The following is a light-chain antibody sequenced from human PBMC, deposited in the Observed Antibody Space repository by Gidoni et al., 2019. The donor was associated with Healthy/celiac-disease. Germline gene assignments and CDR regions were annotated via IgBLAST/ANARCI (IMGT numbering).Light chain of an antibody. CDR2: AAS. V-gene: IGKV1-39*01. CDR1: QSISSY. J-gene: IGKJ2*01. Sequence: IQMTQSPSSLSASVVDRVTITCRASQSISSYLNWYQQKPGKAPKLLIYAASSLQSGVPSRFSGSGSGTDFTLTISSLQPEDFATYYCQQSYSTPHFGQGTKLEIK. CDR3: QQSYSTPH.